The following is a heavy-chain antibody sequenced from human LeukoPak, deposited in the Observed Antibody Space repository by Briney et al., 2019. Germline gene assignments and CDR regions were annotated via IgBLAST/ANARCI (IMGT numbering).Heavy chain of an antibody. CDR2: INNDGSST. J-gene: IGHJ6*02. CDR1: GFTFNSFW. Sequence: GGSLRLSCAASGFTFNSFWMHWVRQAPGKGLVWVSHINNDGSSTSYADSVKGRFTISRDNAKNTLYLQMNSLRAEDTAVYYCARDPYSSSWSYGMDVWGQGTTVTGSS. D-gene: IGHD6-13*01. V-gene: IGHV3-74*01. CDR3: ARDPYSSSWSYGMDV.